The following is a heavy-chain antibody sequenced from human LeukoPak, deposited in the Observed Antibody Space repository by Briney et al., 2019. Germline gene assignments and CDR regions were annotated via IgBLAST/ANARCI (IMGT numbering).Heavy chain of an antibody. CDR2: IYNSVRT. CDR3: ASGYFY. Sequence: SETLSLTCSVSGGSISNYYWSWIRQTPGKGLEWIGYIYNSVRTNYNPSLRSRVTISADTSKNQFYLKLTSVTAADTAVYYCASGYFYWGQGTLVTVSS. D-gene: IGHD1-1*01. J-gene: IGHJ4*02. V-gene: IGHV4-59*01. CDR1: GGSISNYY.